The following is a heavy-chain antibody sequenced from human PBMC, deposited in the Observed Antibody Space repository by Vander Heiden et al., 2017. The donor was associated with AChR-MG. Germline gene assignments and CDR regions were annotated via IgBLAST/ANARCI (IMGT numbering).Heavy chain of an antibody. CDR1: GFPFSSYD. V-gene: IGHV3-13*01. CDR3: ARSKRVNWNDWRDAFDI. Sequence: EVQLVESGGGLVQPGGSLRLPCAASGFPFSSYDMHWVRQATGKGLEWVSAIGTAGDTYYPGSVKGRFTISRENAKNSLYLQMNSLRAGDTAVYYCARSKRVNWNDWRDAFDIWGQGTMVTVSS. J-gene: IGHJ3*02. D-gene: IGHD1-1*01. CDR2: IGTAGDT.